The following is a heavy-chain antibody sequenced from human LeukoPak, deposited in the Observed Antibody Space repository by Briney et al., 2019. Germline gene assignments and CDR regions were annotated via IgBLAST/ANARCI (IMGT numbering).Heavy chain of an antibody. CDR2: ISSSSSYI. Sequence: PGGSLRLSCAASGFTFSNYSMNWVRQAPGKGLEWVSSISSSSSYIYYSDSVKVRFTISRDNAKNSLYLQMNSLRAEDTAVYYCARVKEASAFDIWGQGTMVTVSS. CDR1: GFTFSNYS. V-gene: IGHV3-21*01. J-gene: IGHJ3*02. CDR3: ARVKEASAFDI. D-gene: IGHD5-12*01.